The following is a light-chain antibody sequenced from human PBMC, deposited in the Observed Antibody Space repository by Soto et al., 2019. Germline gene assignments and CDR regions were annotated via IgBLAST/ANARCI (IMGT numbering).Light chain of an antibody. J-gene: IGKJ5*01. Sequence: EIVLTQSPATLSLSPGERATLSCRASQSVSSYLAWYQQKPGQAPRLLIYDASNRATGIPARFSGSASGTDFILTISSLEPEDFAVYYCQQRSNPITSGQGTRLEIK. V-gene: IGKV3-11*01. CDR1: QSVSSY. CDR2: DAS. CDR3: QQRSNPIT.